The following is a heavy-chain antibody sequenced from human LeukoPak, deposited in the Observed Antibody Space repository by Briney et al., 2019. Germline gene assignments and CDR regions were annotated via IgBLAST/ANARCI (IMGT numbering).Heavy chain of an antibody. CDR1: GYTFTGYY. CDR3: AKTTVTSEEYFYYYMDV. Sequence: ASMKVSCKASGYTFTGYYMHWVRQAPGQGLEWMGWINPNSGGTNYAQKFQGRVTMTRDTSISTAYMELSRLRSDDTAVYYCAKTTVTSEEYFYYYMDVWGKGTTVTVSS. V-gene: IGHV1-2*02. CDR2: INPNSGGT. D-gene: IGHD4-17*01. J-gene: IGHJ6*03.